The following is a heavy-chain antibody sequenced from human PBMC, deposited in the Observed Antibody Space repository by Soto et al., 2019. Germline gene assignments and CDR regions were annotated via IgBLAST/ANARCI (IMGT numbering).Heavy chain of an antibody. Sequence: GGSLRLSCAASGFTFNTYSMNWVRQAPRKGLEWISYISISSTTIYYSDSVKARFTISRDHVKNSLLLQMNSPRDEDTADVYSARDVRSGFYDGFDIWGQVTKGIV. D-gene: IGHD3-22*01. CDR3: ARDVRSGFYDGFDI. V-gene: IGHV3-48*02. CDR1: GFTFNTYS. J-gene: IGHJ3*02. CDR2: ISISSTTI.